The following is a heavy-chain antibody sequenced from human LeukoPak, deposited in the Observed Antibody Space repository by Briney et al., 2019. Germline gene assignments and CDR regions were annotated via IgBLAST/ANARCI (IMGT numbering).Heavy chain of an antibody. D-gene: IGHD3-10*02. CDR2: INPNSGGT. Sequence: ASVKVSCKASGYTFTGYYMHWVRQAPGQGLEWMGWINPNSGGTNYAQKFQGRVTMTRDTSISTAYMELSRLRSDDTAVYYCAADRYLRYYFDYWGQGTLVTVSS. V-gene: IGHV1-2*02. CDR3: AADRYLRYYFDY. J-gene: IGHJ4*02. CDR1: GYTFTGYY.